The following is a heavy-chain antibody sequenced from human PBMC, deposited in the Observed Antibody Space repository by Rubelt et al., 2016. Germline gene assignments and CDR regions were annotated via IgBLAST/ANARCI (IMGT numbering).Heavy chain of an antibody. Sequence: QVQLQQWGAGLLKPSETLSLTCAVYGGSFSGYYWSWIRQPPGKGLEWLGEINHSGSTNYNPSFKSRFTISGDTSKNQFSLKLSSVTAADTAVYYCARGRGVVAAAGTTLDYWGQGTLVTVSS. J-gene: IGHJ4*02. CDR2: INHSGST. CDR3: ARGRGVVAAAGTTLDY. D-gene: IGHD6-13*01. CDR1: GGSFSGYY. V-gene: IGHV4-34*01.